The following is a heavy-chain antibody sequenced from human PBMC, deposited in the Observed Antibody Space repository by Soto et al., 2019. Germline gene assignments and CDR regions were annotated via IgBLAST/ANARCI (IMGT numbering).Heavy chain of an antibody. CDR1: GFTVSSYA. CDR2: ISGRGGST. CDR3: AKAKRAHYFDY. D-gene: IGHD6-25*01. V-gene: IGHV3-23*01. Sequence: LSLSCGGSGFTVSSYAMSWVRQAQGKGKDWVSAISGRGGSTYYADSVKGRFTISRDNSKNTLYLQMNSLRAEDTAVYYCAKAKRAHYFDYWGQGTLVTVSS. J-gene: IGHJ4*02.